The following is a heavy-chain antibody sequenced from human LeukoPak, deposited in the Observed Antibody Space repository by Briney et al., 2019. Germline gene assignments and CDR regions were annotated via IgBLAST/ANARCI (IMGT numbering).Heavy chain of an antibody. J-gene: IGHJ3*02. CDR1: DDSFSSHY. Sequence: PSETLSLTCAVSDDSFSSHYWTWIRQPPGKGLEWIGYISYIGSTNYNPSLKSRVTISIDTSRNQFSLRLSSVTAADTAVYYCARDLVTVTKGFDIWGQGAMVSVSS. CDR2: ISYIGST. CDR3: ARDLVTVTKGFDI. V-gene: IGHV4-59*11. D-gene: IGHD4-17*01.